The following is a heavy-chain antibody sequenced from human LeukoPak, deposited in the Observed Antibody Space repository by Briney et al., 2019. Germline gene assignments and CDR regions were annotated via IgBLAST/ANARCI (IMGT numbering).Heavy chain of an antibody. CDR3: ARGRITMVRGARREYFDY. CDR1: GGSIGSGGYY. V-gene: IGHV4-31*03. Sequence: SQTLSLTCTVSGGSIGSGGYYWSWIRQHPGKGLEWIGYIYYSGSTYYNPSLKSRVTISVDTSKNQFSLKLSSVTAADTAVYYCARGRITMVRGARREYFDYWGQGTLVTVSS. J-gene: IGHJ4*02. CDR2: IYYSGST. D-gene: IGHD3-10*01.